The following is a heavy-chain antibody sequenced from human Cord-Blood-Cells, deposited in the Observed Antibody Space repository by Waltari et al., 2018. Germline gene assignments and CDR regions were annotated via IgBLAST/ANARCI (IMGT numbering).Heavy chain of an antibody. CDR2: INIEGSST. Sequence: EVQLVESGGGFVQPGGSLSLSCAASRFTFSSYWMPWVRQAQVQGLVWVSRINIEGSSTSYADSVKGRFTISRDNAKNTLYLQMNSLRAEDTAVYYCARDQDTAMVNYYYGMDVWGQGTTVTVSS. CDR3: ARDQDTAMVNYYYGMDV. J-gene: IGHJ6*02. D-gene: IGHD5-18*01. V-gene: IGHV3-74*01. CDR1: RFTFSSYW.